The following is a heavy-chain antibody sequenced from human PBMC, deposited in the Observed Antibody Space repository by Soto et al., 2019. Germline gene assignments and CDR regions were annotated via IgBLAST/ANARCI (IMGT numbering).Heavy chain of an antibody. CDR3: AKGGYFDWLSYYYYYMDV. D-gene: IGHD3-9*01. Sequence: PGGSLRLSCAASGFTFSSYGMHWVRQAPGKGLEWVAVISYDGSNKYYADSVKGRFTISRDNSKNTLYLQMNSLRAEETAVYYCAKGGYFDWLSYYYYYMDVWRKGTTVTVSS. J-gene: IGHJ6*03. V-gene: IGHV3-30*18. CDR1: GFTFSSYG. CDR2: ISYDGSNK.